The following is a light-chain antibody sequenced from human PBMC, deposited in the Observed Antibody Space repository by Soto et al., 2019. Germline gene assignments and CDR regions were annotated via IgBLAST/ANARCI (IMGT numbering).Light chain of an antibody. V-gene: IGKV1-39*01. CDR2: GAS. Sequence: DIQMTQSPSSLSASVGDRVTITCRASQSITTYLNWYQKRPGKAPKVLIYGASNLLSGVPSRFTGSGSGTEFTLTISSLQPDDFATYYCQHYNSYSEAFGQGTKVDIK. CDR3: QHYNSYSEA. CDR1: QSITTY. J-gene: IGKJ1*01.